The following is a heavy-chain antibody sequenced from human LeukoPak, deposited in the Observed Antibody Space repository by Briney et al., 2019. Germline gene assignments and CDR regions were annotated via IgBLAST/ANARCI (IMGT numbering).Heavy chain of an antibody. J-gene: IGHJ3*02. D-gene: IGHD3-16*01. CDR3: ARDLDPRLYDYVWGSEEDAFDI. Sequence: SETLSLTCTVSGGSISSYYWSWIRQPPGKGLEWIGYIYYSGSTNYSPSLKSRVTISVDTSKNQFSLKLSSVTAADTAVYYCARDLDPRLYDYVWGSEEDAFDIWGQGTMVTVSS. V-gene: IGHV4-59*01. CDR2: IYYSGST. CDR1: GGSISSYY.